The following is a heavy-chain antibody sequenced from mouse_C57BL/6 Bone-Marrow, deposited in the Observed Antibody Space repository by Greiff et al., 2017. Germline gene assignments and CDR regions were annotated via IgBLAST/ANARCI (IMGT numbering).Heavy chain of an antibody. V-gene: IGHV1-82*01. J-gene: IGHJ2*01. CDR3: ARAMGYY. CDR1: GYAFSSSW. Sequence: QVQLQQSGPELVKPGASVKISCKASGYAFSSSWMNWVKQRPGKGLEWIGRLYPGDGDTNYNGKFTGKATLTADKSSSTAYMQLSSLTSEDSAVYGCARAMGYYWGQGTTLT. D-gene: IGHD2-3*01. CDR2: LYPGDGDT.